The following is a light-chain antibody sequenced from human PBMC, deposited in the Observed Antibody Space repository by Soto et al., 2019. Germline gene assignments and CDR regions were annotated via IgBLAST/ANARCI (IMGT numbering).Light chain of an antibody. Sequence: ETVMTQSPGTLSVSLGERATLSCRASQSVSIHLAWYQQKPGQAPRLLIYDTSTRATGIPARFSGSGSGTECTLPLSSLQSEDFAVYYCNKYSNWPAITFGQGRRLE. J-gene: IGKJ5*01. CDR2: DTS. CDR1: QSVSIH. V-gene: IGKV3-15*01. CDR3: NKYSNWPAIT.